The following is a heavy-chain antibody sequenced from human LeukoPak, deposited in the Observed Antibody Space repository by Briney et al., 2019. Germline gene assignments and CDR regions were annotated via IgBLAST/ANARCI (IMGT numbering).Heavy chain of an antibody. J-gene: IGHJ4*02. V-gene: IGHV1-2*02. CDR2: INPNSGGT. CDR1: GYTFTGYY. D-gene: IGHD3-22*01. CDR3: ATFNYDSSGYYASSVDY. Sequence: GASVKVSCKASGYTFTGYYMHWVRQAPGQGLEWMGWINPNSGGTNYAQKFQGRVTMTRDTSISTAYMELSRLRSDDTAVYYCATFNYDSSGYYASSVDYWGQGTLVTVSS.